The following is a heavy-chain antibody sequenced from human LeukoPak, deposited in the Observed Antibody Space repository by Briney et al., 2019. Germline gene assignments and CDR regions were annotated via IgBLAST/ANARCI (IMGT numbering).Heavy chain of an antibody. CDR1: GFTFSYYW. D-gene: IGHD5-24*01. V-gene: IGHV3-21*01. CDR2: ISSSSSYI. Sequence: GGSLRLSCAASGFTFSYYWMHWVCQAPGKGLEWVSSISSSSSYIYYADSVKGRFTISRDNAKNSLYLQMNSLRAEDTAVYYCARDGYNEEDFDYWGQGTLVTVSS. J-gene: IGHJ4*02. CDR3: ARDGYNEEDFDY.